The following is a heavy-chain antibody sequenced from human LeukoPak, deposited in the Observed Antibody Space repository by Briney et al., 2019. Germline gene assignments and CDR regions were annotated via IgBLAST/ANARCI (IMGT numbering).Heavy chain of an antibody. CDR2: IIPIFGTA. CDR1: GGTFSSYA. D-gene: IGHD3-10*01. V-gene: IGHV1-69*06. Sequence: SVKVSCKASGGTFSSYAISWVRQAPGQGLEWMGGIIPIFGTANYAQRFQGRVTITADKSTSTAYMELSSLRSEDTAVYYCASNTRGYYYYYMDVWGKGATVTVSS. J-gene: IGHJ6*03. CDR3: ASNTRGYYYYYMDV.